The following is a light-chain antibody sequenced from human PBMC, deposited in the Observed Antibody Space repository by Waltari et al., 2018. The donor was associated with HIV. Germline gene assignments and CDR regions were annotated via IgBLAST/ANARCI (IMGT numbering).Light chain of an antibody. V-gene: IGLV2-14*03. CDR1: NSDVGSYDY. Sequence: ASVSGSLGQSIIISCGGSNSDVGSYDYVSWYQQHPGKAPKLLIYDVYKRPSGVSIRFSGSKSGDTASLTISGLQAEDEADYYCSSYTTLNSHLIFGGGTTLTVL. J-gene: IGLJ2*01. CDR3: SSYTTLNSHLI. CDR2: DVY.